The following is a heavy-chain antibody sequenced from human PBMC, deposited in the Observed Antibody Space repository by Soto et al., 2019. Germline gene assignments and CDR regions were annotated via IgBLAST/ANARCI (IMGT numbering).Heavy chain of an antibody. V-gene: IGHV3-23*01. CDR1: GFIFGTYG. J-gene: IGHJ4*02. CDR3: ANARSIFGVASIDH. CDR2: ISGSGDTT. D-gene: IGHD3-3*01. Sequence: GGSLRLSCAASGFIFGTYGMSWVRQAPGKGLEWVSSISGSGDTTDYADSVKGRFTVSRDNSKNTLYLQMNSLRAEDTAVYYCANARSIFGVASIDHSGQGTLVTVS.